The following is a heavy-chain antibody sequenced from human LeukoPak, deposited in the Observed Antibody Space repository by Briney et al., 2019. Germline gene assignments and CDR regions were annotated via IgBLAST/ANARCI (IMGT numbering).Heavy chain of an antibody. CDR1: GYTFTSYY. CDR3: VSASQRGYSYGYDY. CDR2: INASGGST. V-gene: IGHV1-46*01. Sequence: ASVTVTRTSSGYTFTSYYIHLMRHPPAPGNGRMGIINASGGSTSYAQKFQGRVTMTRDMSTSTVYMELSSLRSEDTAVYYCVSASQRGYSYGYDYWGQGTLVTVSS. D-gene: IGHD5-18*01. J-gene: IGHJ4*02.